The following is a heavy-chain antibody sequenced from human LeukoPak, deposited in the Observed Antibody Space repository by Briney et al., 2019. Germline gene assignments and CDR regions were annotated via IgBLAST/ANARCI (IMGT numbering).Heavy chain of an antibody. J-gene: IGHJ6*04. V-gene: IGHV3-48*04. Sequence: GGSLRLSCAASGFTFSNYNMHWVRQAPGKGLEWVSYISSSGSTIYYADSVKGRFTISRDNAKNSLYLQMNSLRAEDTAVYYCAELGITMIGGVWGKGTTVTISS. CDR2: ISSSGSTI. D-gene: IGHD3-10*02. CDR1: GFTFSNYN. CDR3: AELGITMIGGV.